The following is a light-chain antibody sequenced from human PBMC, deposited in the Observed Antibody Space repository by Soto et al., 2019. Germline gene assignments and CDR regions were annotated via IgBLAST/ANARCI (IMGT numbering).Light chain of an antibody. CDR3: CSYAGSSTLL. CDR2: EVS. Sequence: QPALTQPASVSGSPGQSITFSCTGTSSDVGSYNLVSWYQQHPGKAPKLMIYEVSKRPSGVSNRFSGSKSGNTASLTISGLQAEDEADYYCCSYAGSSTLLFGGGTKLTVL. CDR1: SSDVGSYNL. V-gene: IGLV2-23*02. J-gene: IGLJ3*02.